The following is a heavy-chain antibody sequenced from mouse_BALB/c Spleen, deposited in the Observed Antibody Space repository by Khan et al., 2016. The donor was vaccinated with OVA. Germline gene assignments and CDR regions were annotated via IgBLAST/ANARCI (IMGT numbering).Heavy chain of an antibody. CDR3: ARGAAAYYRNDGGAVGY. D-gene: IGHD2-14*01. CDR1: GYTFTTAG. CDR2: INTHSGVP. J-gene: IGHJ4*01. Sequence: QIQLVQSGPELKKPGETVRISCKASGYTFTTAGIQWVQKMPGKGLKWIGWINTHSGVPKYAEDFKGRFAFSLEISVNTAYLQITTLKNEDTATDFWARGAAAYYRNDGGAVGYWGQGTSVTVSS. V-gene: IGHV9-4*02.